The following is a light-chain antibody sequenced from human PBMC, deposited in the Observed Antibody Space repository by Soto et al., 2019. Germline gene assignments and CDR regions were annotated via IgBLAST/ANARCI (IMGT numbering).Light chain of an antibody. V-gene: IGLV2-23*01. CDR2: EGS. J-gene: IGLJ1*01. CDR1: SSDVGSYNL. Sequence: QSLLTQPASVSGSPGQSITSSCTGTSSDVGSYNLVSWYQQHPGKAPKLMIYEGSKRPSGVSNRFSGSKSGNTASLTISGLQAEDEADYYCCSYAGSSFYVFGTGTKDTVL. CDR3: CSYAGSSFYV.